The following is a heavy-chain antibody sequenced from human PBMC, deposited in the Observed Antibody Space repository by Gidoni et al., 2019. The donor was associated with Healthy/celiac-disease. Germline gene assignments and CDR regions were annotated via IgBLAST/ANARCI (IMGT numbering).Heavy chain of an antibody. CDR1: GYPFPGYH. V-gene: IGHV1-2*06. CDR3: ARETYGSGSYYRGDFDY. J-gene: IGHJ4*02. D-gene: IGHD3-10*01. CDR2: INPNSGGT. Sequence: QVQLVQSGAEVKKPGASVKVSCKASGYPFPGYHMHWVRQAPGQGLEWMGRINPNSGGTNYAQKFQGRVTMTRDTSISTAYMELSRLRSDDTAVYYCARETYGSGSYYRGDFDYWGQGTLVTVSS.